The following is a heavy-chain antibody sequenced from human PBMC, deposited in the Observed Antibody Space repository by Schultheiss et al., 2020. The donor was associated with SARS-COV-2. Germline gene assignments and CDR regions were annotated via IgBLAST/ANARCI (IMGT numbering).Heavy chain of an antibody. J-gene: IGHJ6*02. CDR3: TTAVGRPGYYGMDV. D-gene: IGHD6-6*01. Sequence: EGSLRLSCAASGFTFPDAWMSWVRQAPGKGLEWVGRIKSETDGGTTDYAAPVKGRFTISRDDSKNTLYLQMNSLKTEDTAVYYCTTAVGRPGYYGMDVWGQGTTVTVSS. CDR2: IKSETDGGTT. V-gene: IGHV3-15*01. CDR1: GFTFPDAW.